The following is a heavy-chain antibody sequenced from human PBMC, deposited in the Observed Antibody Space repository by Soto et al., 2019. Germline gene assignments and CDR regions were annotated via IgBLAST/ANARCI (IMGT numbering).Heavy chain of an antibody. J-gene: IGHJ6*02. D-gene: IGHD6-6*01. CDR2: IIPIFGTA. CDR1: GGTFSSYA. Sequence: SVKVSCKASGGTFSSYAISWVRQAPGQGLEWMGGIIPIFGTADYAQKFQGRVTITADESTSTAYMELSSLRSEDTAVYYCARRDSSSNYYYYGMDVWGQGTTVTVSS. V-gene: IGHV1-69*13. CDR3: ARRDSSSNYYYYGMDV.